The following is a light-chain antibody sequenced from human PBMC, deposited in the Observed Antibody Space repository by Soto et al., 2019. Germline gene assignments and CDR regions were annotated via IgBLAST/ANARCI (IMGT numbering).Light chain of an antibody. CDR2: DAS. Sequence: DIHMTQSPSTLSSSIGDGVNITCLASESIRTWLAWYQHKPGKAPKFLIYDASSLESGVPSRFSGSGSGTEFTLTISSLQPDDFATYYCQHYTSYSEAVGQGTKVDI. CDR3: QHYTSYSEA. J-gene: IGKJ1*01. V-gene: IGKV1-5*01. CDR1: ESIRTW.